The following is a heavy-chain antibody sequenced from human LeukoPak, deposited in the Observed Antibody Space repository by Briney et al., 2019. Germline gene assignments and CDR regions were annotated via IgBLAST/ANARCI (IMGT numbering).Heavy chain of an antibody. V-gene: IGHV4-39*01. CDR2: IWHSGTT. CDR1: GGSISSSTYY. Sequence: PSETLSLTCTVSGGSISSSTYYWGWVRQPPGKGPEWIGSIWHSGTTYYNTSLKSRVTISVDTSKNQFSLKLTSVTAADTAVYYCARHTRVRDGYNLYCFDPWGQGTLVTVSS. D-gene: IGHD5-24*01. CDR3: ARHTRVRDGYNLYCFDP. J-gene: IGHJ5*02.